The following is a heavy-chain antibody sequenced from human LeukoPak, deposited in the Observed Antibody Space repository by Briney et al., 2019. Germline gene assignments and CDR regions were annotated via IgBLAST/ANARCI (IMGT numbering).Heavy chain of an antibody. D-gene: IGHD2-2*01. Sequence: GGSLRLSCAASGFTFDDYAMHWVRQAPGKGLEWVSGISWNSGSIGYADSVKGRFTISRDNAKNSLYLQMNSLRAEDTAVYYCAKDNIVVVPAAGHGMDVWGQGTTVTVSS. V-gene: IGHV3-9*01. CDR2: ISWNSGSI. CDR1: GFTFDDYA. CDR3: AKDNIVVVPAAGHGMDV. J-gene: IGHJ6*02.